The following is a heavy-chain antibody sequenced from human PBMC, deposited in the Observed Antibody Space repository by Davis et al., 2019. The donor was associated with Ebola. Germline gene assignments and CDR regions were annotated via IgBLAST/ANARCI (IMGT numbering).Heavy chain of an antibody. CDR3: ARDQHKLSGSYYAVDY. CDR1: GYTFSSYG. Sequence: ASVKVSCKASGYTFSSYGISWVRQAPGQGLEWMGWISAYNGNTNYAQKLQGRVTMTTDTSTSTAYMELRSLRSDDTAVYYCARDQHKLSGSYYAVDYWGQGTLVTVSS. V-gene: IGHV1-18*01. CDR2: ISAYNGNT. D-gene: IGHD1-26*01. J-gene: IGHJ4*02.